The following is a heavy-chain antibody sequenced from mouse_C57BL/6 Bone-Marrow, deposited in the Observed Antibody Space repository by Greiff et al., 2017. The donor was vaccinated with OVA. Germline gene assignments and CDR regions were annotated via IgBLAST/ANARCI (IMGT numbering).Heavy chain of an antibody. CDR1: GYAFSSSW. CDR2: IYPGAGDT. D-gene: IGHD2-3*01. Sequence: QVQLKQSGPELVKPGASVKISCKASGYAFSSSWMNWVKQRPGKGLEWIGRIYPGAGDTNYNGKFKGKATLTADKSSSTAYMQLSSLTSEDSAVYCGAIRGLPGLLRGYFDYWGQGTTLTVSS. CDR3: AIRGLPGLLRGYFDY. V-gene: IGHV1-82*01. J-gene: IGHJ2*01.